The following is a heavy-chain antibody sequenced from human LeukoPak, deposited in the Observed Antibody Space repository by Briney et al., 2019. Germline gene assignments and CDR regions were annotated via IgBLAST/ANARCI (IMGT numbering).Heavy chain of an antibody. Sequence: GGSLRLSCAASGFNFIDYSMNWVRQAPGKGLEWISYIGISSGNTKYADSVKGRFTISRDKARNSLYLQMNSLRVENTAMYYCARDHRYAFDNWGHGTLVTVSS. V-gene: IGHV3-48*01. CDR2: IGISSGNT. D-gene: IGHD5-12*01. J-gene: IGHJ4*01. CDR3: ARDHRYAFDN. CDR1: GFNFIDYS.